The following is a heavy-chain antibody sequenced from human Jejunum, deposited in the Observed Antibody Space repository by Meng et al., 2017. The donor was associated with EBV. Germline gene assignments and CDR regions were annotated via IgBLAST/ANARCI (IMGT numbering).Heavy chain of an antibody. D-gene: IGHD6-13*01. J-gene: IGHJ4*02. CDR1: GFPFSDHY. CDR2: ISSSGDVL. Sequence: QVRRVGSGGGLVKPGGSLRLSCAASGFPFSDHYMKWIRQAPGKGLQWVSSISSSGDVLNYEDSVKGRFTISRDNAKKSLLLQMNSLRVEDTAVYYCARVRHGNSWVPLDYWGQGTLVTVSS. V-gene: IGHV3-11*01. CDR3: ARVRHGNSWVPLDY.